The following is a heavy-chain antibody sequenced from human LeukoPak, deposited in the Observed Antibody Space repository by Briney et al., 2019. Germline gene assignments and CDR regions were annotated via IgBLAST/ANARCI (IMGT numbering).Heavy chain of an antibody. CDR3: VRGGESTWS. Sequence: QPGGSLRLSCAASGFTFDDYAMHWVRQAPGKGLEWVSGISWNSGSIGYADSVKGRFTISRDNAKNSLYLQMNSLRAEDTAVYYCVRGGESTWSWGQGTLVTVSS. V-gene: IGHV3-9*01. J-gene: IGHJ5*02. CDR2: ISWNSGSI. CDR1: GFTFDDYA. D-gene: IGHD2-15*01.